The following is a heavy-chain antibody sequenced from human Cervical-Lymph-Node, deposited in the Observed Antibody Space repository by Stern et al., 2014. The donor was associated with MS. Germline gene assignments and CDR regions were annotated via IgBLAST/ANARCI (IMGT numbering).Heavy chain of an antibody. V-gene: IGHV1-46*01. J-gene: IGHJ6*02. Sequence: VQLEESGAEVKKPGASVKVSCKASGYTFTSYYMHWVRQAPGQGLEWLGIINPSGGSTSYAQKLQGRVTMTTDTSTSTAYMELRSLRSDDTAVYYCARAVVVAATHHYYYGMDVWGQGTTVTVSS. CDR1: GYTFTSYY. D-gene: IGHD2-15*01. CDR2: INPSGGST. CDR3: ARAVVVAATHHYYYGMDV.